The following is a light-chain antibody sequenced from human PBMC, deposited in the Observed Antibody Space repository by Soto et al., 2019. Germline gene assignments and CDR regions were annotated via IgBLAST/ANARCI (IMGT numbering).Light chain of an antibody. V-gene: IGKV3-20*01. CDR2: GAS. CDR1: QSVSSSY. Sequence: SVLWRYTGNISLFPGEIKNHSCRASQSVSSSYLAWYQQKPGQAPRLLIYGASSRATGIPDRFSGSGSGTDFTLTISRLEPEDFAVYYCQQYGSSPGTFGQGTKVDIK. J-gene: IGKJ1*01. CDR3: QQYGSSPGT.